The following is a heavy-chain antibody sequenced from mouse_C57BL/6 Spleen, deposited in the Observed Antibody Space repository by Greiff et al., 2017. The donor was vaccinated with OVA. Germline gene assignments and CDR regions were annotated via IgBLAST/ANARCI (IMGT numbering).Heavy chain of an antibody. CDR3: ARSYYGSSNWYFDV. CDR2: IHPNSGST. CDR1: GYTFTSYW. D-gene: IGHD1-1*01. V-gene: IGHV1-64*01. J-gene: IGHJ1*03. Sequence: QVQLQQPGAELVKPGASVKLSCKASGYTFTSYWMHWVKQRPGQGLEWIGMIHPNSGSTNYNEKFKSKATLTVDKSSSTAYMQLSSLTSEDSAVYYCARSYYGSSNWYFDVWGTGTTVTVSS.